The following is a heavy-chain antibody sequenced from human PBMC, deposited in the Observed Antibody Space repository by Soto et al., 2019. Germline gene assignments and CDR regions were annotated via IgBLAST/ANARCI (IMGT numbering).Heavy chain of an antibody. Sequence: EASVKVSCKASGGTFSSYTISWVRQAPGQGLEWMGRIIPILGIANYAQKFQGRVTITADKSTSTAYMELSSLRSEDTAVYYCARENRSGDFWSGYRNWFDPWGQGTLVTVSS. CDR2: IIPILGIA. J-gene: IGHJ5*02. CDR3: ARENRSGDFWSGYRNWFDP. V-gene: IGHV1-69*04. CDR1: GGTFSSYT. D-gene: IGHD3-3*01.